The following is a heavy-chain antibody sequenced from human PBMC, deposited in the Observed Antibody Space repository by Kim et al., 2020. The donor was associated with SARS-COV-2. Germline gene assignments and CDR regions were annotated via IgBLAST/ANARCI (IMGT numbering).Heavy chain of an antibody. D-gene: IGHD2-2*01. V-gene: IGHV3-33*05. J-gene: IGHJ6*02. CDR1: GFTFSSYG. Sequence: GGSLRLSCAASGFTFSSYGMHWVRQAPGKGLEWVAVISYDGSNKYYADSVKGRFTISRDNSKNTLYLQMNSLRAEDTAVYYCAREAGGVVPAAMSAYYYGMDVCGQGTTGTVSS. CDR2: ISYDGSNK. CDR3: AREAGGVVPAAMSAYYYGMDV.